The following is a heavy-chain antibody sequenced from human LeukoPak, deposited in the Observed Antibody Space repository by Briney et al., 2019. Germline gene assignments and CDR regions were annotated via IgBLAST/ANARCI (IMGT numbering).Heavy chain of an antibody. D-gene: IGHD2-2*01. CDR3: ARPQNVYCSSTSCYGEYYYYGMDV. CDR1: GYTFTSYA. V-gene: IGHV7-4-1*02. Sequence: ASVKVSCKASGYTFTSYAMNWVRQAPGQGLEWMGWINTNTGNPTYAQGFTGRFVFSLDTSVSTAYLQISSLKAEDTAVYYCARPQNVYCSSTSCYGEYYYYGMDVWGQGTTVTVSS. J-gene: IGHJ6*02. CDR2: INTNTGNP.